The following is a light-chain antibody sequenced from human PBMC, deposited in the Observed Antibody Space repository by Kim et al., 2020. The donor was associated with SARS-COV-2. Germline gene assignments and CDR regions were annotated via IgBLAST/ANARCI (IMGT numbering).Light chain of an antibody. CDR3: QQTFSTQYS. CDR2: GAS. Sequence: DIEMTQSPSALSASVGDRVTITCRATQSVSINLNWYQQRPGKAPRLLIYGASTLQSGVPSRFSGSGSGTGFTLTISSLQPEDFAIYYCQQTFSTQYSFGQETKLEI. J-gene: IGKJ2*03. CDR1: QSVSIN. V-gene: IGKV1-39*01.